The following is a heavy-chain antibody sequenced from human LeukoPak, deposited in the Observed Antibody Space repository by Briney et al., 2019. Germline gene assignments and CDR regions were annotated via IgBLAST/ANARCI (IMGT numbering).Heavy chain of an antibody. CDR3: AKDPLNGATVGGPYAMGV. CDR2: ISGNSAHT. J-gene: IGHJ6*02. D-gene: IGHD2-15*01. CDR1: GFTFSNYA. Sequence: PGGSLRLSCAASGFTFSNYAMTWVRQAPGKGLEWISSISGNSAHTHYADSVEGRFTISRDNSKSTLFLQMNSLRAEDTALYFCAKDPLNGATVGGPYAMGVWGQGTTVIVSS. V-gene: IGHV3-23*01.